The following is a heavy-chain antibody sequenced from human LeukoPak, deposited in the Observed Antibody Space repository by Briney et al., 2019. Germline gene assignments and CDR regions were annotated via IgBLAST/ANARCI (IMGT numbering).Heavy chain of an antibody. V-gene: IGHV1-58*01. J-gene: IGHJ6*02. D-gene: IGHD3-22*01. Sequence: SVKVSCKASGFTFSSSAVQWVRQARGQPLEWIGWIVVGSGHTNYAQKFQERVTITRDMSTSTAYMELSSLRSEDTAVYYCAATIIADTGYYGMDVWGQGTTVTVSS. CDR3: AATIIADTGYYGMDV. CDR1: GFTFSSSA. CDR2: IVVGSGHT.